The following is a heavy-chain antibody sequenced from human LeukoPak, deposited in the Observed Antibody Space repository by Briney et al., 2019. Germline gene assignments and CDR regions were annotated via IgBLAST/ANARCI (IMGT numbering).Heavy chain of an antibody. D-gene: IGHD6-6*01. J-gene: IGHJ3*01. Sequence: PSETLSLPCAVYGGSFSGYYWSWIRQPPRKGLECVGEIIHSGSTNYNPSLKNRVTISVGTSKNQFSLKLRSVTAADTAVYYCARHARTIAARGGAFDLWGQGTTVTVSS. CDR3: ARHARTIAARGGAFDL. CDR1: GGSFSGYY. V-gene: IGHV4-34*12. CDR2: IIHSGST.